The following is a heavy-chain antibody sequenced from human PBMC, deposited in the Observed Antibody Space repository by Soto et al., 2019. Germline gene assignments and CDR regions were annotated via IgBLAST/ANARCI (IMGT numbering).Heavy chain of an antibody. CDR1: GGTFSSYA. CDR2: IIPIFGTA. CDR3: GLVVVAATPGLHYSYGMHV. D-gene: IGHD2-15*01. V-gene: IGHV1-69*06. Sequence: GASVKVSCKASGGTFSSYAISWVRQAPGQGLEWMGGIIPIFGTANYAQKFQGRVTITADKSTSTAYMELSSLRSEDTAVYYCGLVVVAATPGLHYSYGMHVWGQAPTVTVSS. J-gene: IGHJ6*02.